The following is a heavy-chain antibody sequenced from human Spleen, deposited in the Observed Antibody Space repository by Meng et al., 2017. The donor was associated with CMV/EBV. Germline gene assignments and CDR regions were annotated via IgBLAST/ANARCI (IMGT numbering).Heavy chain of an antibody. V-gene: IGHV3-15*01. Sequence: SGFTFSNAWMSWVRQAPGKGLEWVGRIKSKTDGGTTDYAAPVKGRFTISRDDSKNTLYLQMNSLKTEDTAVYYCTTVRGYEFFFDYWGQGTLVTVSS. D-gene: IGHD5-12*01. CDR3: TTVRGYEFFFDY. CDR1: GFTFSNAW. CDR2: IKSKTDGGTT. J-gene: IGHJ4*02.